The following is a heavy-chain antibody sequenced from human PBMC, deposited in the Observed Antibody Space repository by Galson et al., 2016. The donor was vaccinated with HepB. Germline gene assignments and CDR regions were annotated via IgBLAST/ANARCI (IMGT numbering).Heavy chain of an antibody. D-gene: IGHD5-12*01. CDR3: ATGLPSRGYSGYVSYQYFGMDV. CDR1: GYTLTELS. CDR2: FDPEDGVT. J-gene: IGHJ6*02. Sequence: VKVSCKVSGYTLTELSIHWVRQAPGKGLEWMGGFDPEDGVTTYTQKFQGRFTMTEDTSTDTAYMELSSLISEDTAVYYCATGLPSRGYSGYVSYQYFGMDVWGQGTTVTVSS. V-gene: IGHV1-24*01.